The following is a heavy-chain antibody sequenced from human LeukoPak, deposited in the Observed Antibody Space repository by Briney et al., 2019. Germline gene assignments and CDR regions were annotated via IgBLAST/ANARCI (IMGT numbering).Heavy chain of an antibody. D-gene: IGHD3-22*01. CDR1: GGSITITNYY. V-gene: IGHV4-39*01. CDR2: IYHDGST. J-gene: IGHJ4*02. CDR3: ARSKFAKYYYDSSGYYYLWDY. Sequence: SETLSLTCNVSGGSITITNYYWGWIRQPPGKGLEWVGNIYHDGSTYYNPSLKSRVTISVDTSKNQFSLKLSSVTAADTAVYYCARSKFAKYYYDSSGYYYLWDYWGQGTLVTVSS.